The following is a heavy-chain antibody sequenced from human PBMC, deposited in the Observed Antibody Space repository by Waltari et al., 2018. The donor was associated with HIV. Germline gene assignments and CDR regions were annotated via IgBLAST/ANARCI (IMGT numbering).Heavy chain of an antibody. J-gene: IGHJ6*02. CDR1: GGSISSYY. CDR3: ARSFYDFWSGYHFGLDYHYYYYGMDV. D-gene: IGHD3-3*01. CDR2: IYCSGST. V-gene: IGHV4-59*08. Sequence: QVQLQESGPGLVKPSETLSLTCTVSGGSISSYYWSWIRQPPGTGLEWIGYIYCSGSTNYNPSLRSRVTISVDTSKNQFSLKLSSVTAADTAVYYCARSFYDFWSGYHFGLDYHYYYYGMDVWGQGTTVTVSS.